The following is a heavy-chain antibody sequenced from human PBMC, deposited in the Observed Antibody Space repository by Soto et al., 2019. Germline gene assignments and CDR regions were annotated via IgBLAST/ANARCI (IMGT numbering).Heavy chain of an antibody. Sequence: HVQLVESGGGVVEPGGSLRLSCAASGFSFSDDYVNWIRQAPGKVLEWISYTCRSLYPIYYADSVKGRFSISRDSAKNSVFLQMNSLRVEDTAVYYCARDNRSFWNGYYRRYDYYGMDVWGRGTTVIVSS. CDR3: ARDNRSFWNGYYRRYDYYGMDV. CDR1: GFSFSDDY. J-gene: IGHJ6*02. CDR2: TCRSLYPI. V-gene: IGHV3-11*01. D-gene: IGHD3-3*01.